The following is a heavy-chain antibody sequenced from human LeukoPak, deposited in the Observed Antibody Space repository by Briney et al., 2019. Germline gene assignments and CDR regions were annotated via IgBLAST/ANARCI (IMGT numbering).Heavy chain of an antibody. D-gene: IGHD3-10*01. CDR3: AKDDAWLRFGE. CDR1: GFTFSNHG. Sequence: GGSLRLSCAASGFTFSNHGMNWVRQALGKGLEWVSGISPSADIKYYADSAKGRFTISRDNSKNMLYLEVISLTADDTAVYYCAKDDAWLRFGEWSQGTLVTVSS. CDR2: ISPSADIK. J-gene: IGHJ4*02. V-gene: IGHV3-23*01.